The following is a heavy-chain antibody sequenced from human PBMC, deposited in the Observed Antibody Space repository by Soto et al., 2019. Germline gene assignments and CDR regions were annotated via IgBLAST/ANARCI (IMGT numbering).Heavy chain of an antibody. CDR1: GGSISSGNYY. V-gene: IGHV4-30-4*01. J-gene: IGHJ2*01. CDR2: ISYSGST. Sequence: QVQLQESGPGLVKPPQTLSLTCTVSGGSISSGNYYWSWIRQPPGKGLEWIGYISYSGSTYYNPSTKSRVTTSVDTSKTQFSMKISSRPAADTAVYFCARAHPLYDRSGYYRPFWYFDLWGRGTLVTVSS. CDR3: ARAHPLYDRSGYYRPFWYFDL. D-gene: IGHD3-22*01.